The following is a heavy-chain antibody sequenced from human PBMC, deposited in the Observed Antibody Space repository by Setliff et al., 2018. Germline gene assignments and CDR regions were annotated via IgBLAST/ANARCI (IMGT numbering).Heavy chain of an antibody. J-gene: IGHJ4*02. V-gene: IGHV4-39*02. D-gene: IGHD3-22*01. Sequence: PSETLSLTCTVSGDPISRSTYYWGWIRQSPGKGLDWIGTVDHSGNTFYNPSLKSRVTISVDTSKNHFSLKLTSVSAADTAVYYCARRDSTGYYGYSFDFWGQGTLVTVSS. CDR1: GDPISRSTYY. CDR2: VDHSGNT. CDR3: ARRDSTGYYGYSFDF.